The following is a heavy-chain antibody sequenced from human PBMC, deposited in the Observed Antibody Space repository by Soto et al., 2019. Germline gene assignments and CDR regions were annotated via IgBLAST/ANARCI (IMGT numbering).Heavy chain of an antibody. J-gene: IGHJ4*02. V-gene: IGHV4-34*01. CDR1: GGSFSGYY. CDR3: ARGGAGYYYDSSGYYYFDY. CDR2: INHSGST. D-gene: IGHD3-22*01. Sequence: PSETLSLTCAVYGGSFSGYYWSWIRQPPGKGLEWIGEINHSGSTNYNPSLKSRVTISVDTSKNQFSLKLSSVTAADTAVYYCARGGAGYYYDSSGYYYFDYWGQGTLVTVSS.